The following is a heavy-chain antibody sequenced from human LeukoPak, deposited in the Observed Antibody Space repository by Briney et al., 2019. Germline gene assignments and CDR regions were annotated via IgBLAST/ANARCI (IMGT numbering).Heavy chain of an antibody. CDR1: GFTFSSYW. CDR3: ARDQGSTSRGIDY. J-gene: IGHJ4*02. CDR2: IYSDGNTT. D-gene: IGHD2-2*01. V-gene: IGHV3-74*01. Sequence: TGGSLRLSCAASGFTFSSYWMHWVRQAPGKRLVWVSRIYSDGNTTNYADSVKGRFTISRDNAKDTLYLQMNSLRAEDTAVYYCARDQGSTSRGIDYWGQGTLVTVSS.